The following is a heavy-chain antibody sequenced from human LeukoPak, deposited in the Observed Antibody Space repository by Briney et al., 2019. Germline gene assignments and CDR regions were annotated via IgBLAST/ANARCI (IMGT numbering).Heavy chain of an antibody. CDR3: ARDRRSVRYSGAFDI. V-gene: IGHV1-46*03. D-gene: IGHD2-15*01. J-gene: IGHJ3*02. CDR2: INPSGGST. CDR1: GYTFTNYY. Sequence: ASVKVSCKASGYTFTNYYMHWVRQAPGQGLEWMGIINPSGGSTSYAQKFQGRVTMTRDTSTSTVYMELSSLRSEDTAVYYCARDRRSVRYSGAFDIWGQGTMVTVSS.